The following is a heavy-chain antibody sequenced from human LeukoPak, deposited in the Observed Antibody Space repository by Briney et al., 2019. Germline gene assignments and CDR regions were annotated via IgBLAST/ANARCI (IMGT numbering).Heavy chain of an antibody. V-gene: IGHV4-59*01. Sequence: SETLSLTCTVSGGSISSYYWSWIRQPPGKGLEWIGYIYYSGSTNYDPSLKSRVTISVDTSKNQFSLKLSSVTAADTAVYYCARVEYYYGSGSYYNYWFDPWGQGTLVTVSS. CDR2: IYYSGST. J-gene: IGHJ5*02. CDR1: GGSISSYY. CDR3: ARVEYYYGSGSYYNYWFDP. D-gene: IGHD3-10*01.